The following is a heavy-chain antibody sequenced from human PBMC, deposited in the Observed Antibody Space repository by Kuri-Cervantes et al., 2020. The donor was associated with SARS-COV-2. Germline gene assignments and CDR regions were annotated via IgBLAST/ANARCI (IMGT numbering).Heavy chain of an antibody. CDR1: GGSISSSSYY. Sequence: SETLSLTCTVSGGSISSSSYYWGWIRQPPGKGLEWIGSIYYSGSTFYNPSLKSRVTISVDTAKNHFSLKLNSVTAADTAVYYCARGGLELQPGYFRHWGQGTLVTVSS. CDR3: ARGGLELQPGYFRH. V-gene: IGHV4-39*07. CDR2: IYYSGST. J-gene: IGHJ1*01. D-gene: IGHD1-7*01.